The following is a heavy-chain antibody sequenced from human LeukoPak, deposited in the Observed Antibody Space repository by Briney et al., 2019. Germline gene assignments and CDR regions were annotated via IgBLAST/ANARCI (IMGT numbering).Heavy chain of an antibody. CDR3: ARHFAYSSSSYFDY. CDR1: GGSVSNYY. J-gene: IGHJ4*02. D-gene: IGHD6-6*01. V-gene: IGHV4-59*08. CDR2: VYYTGTT. Sequence: SETLSLTCSVSGGSVSNYYWSWIRQPPGKGLEWIGYVYYTGTTNYNPSLKSRVTMFEDKSKNQFSLRLYSVTVADTAVYYCARHFAYSSSSYFDYWGQGSLVTVSS.